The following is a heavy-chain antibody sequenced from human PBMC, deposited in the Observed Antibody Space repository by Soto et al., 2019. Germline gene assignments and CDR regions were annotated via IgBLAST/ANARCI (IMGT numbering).Heavy chain of an antibody. J-gene: IGHJ6*02. CDR1: GFTFSSYG. CDR3: AKLDAGRDYDILTGIDYYYAMDV. D-gene: IGHD3-9*01. V-gene: IGHV3-30*18. Sequence: GGSLRLSCAASGFTFSSYGMHWVRQAPGKGLEWVTVISYDGSNKHYADSVKGRFTISRDNSKNTLYLQMNSLRAEDTAVYYCAKLDAGRDYDILTGIDYYYAMDVWGQGTTVTVSS. CDR2: ISYDGSNK.